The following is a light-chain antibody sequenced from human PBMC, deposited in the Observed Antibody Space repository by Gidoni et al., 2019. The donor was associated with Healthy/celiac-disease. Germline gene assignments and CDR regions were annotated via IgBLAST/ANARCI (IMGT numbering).Light chain of an antibody. V-gene: IGKV3-20*01. J-gene: IGKJ2*01. Sequence: EILLKQSPGTLSLSPGERATLSCRASQSVSSSYVAWYQQKPGQAPRLLIYGASSRATGIPDRFSGSGSGTDFTLTISRLEPEDFAVYYCQQYGSSLMYTFGQGTKLEIK. CDR1: QSVSSSY. CDR2: GAS. CDR3: QQYGSSLMYT.